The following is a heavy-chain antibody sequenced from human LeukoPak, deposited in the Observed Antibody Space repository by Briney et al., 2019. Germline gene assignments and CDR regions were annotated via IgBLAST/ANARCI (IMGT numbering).Heavy chain of an antibody. Sequence: SETLSLTCTVSGGSISSGSYYWSWIRQPAGKGLEWIGRIYTSGSTNYNPSLKSRVTISVDTSKNQFSLNLSSVTAADTAVYYCARHEGYDILTGYSYYFDYWGQGTLVTVSS. CDR1: GGSISSGSYY. V-gene: IGHV4-61*02. CDR2: IYTSGST. D-gene: IGHD3-9*01. CDR3: ARHEGYDILTGYSYYFDY. J-gene: IGHJ4*02.